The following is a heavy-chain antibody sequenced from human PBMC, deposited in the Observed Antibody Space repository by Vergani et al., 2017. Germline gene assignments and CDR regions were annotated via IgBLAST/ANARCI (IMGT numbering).Heavy chain of an antibody. CDR3: AREGNYYDSTGFGPGGSFD. Sequence: EVHLLESGGGLVQSGGSLRLSCAASGFTFSNSAVSWVRQAPGRGLAWVASISGPGLSTYYADSVEGRFSISRDNSKNTVFLQVHSLRAEETAIHYCAREGNYYDSTGFGPGGSFDWGPGTLVTVSS. D-gene: IGHD3-22*01. V-gene: IGHV3-23*01. CDR2: ISGPGLST. CDR1: GFTFSNSA. J-gene: IGHJ4*02.